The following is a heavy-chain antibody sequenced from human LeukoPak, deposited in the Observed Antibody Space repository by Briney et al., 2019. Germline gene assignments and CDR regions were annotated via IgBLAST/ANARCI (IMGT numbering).Heavy chain of an antibody. CDR1: GYTFTGHH. CDR3: ARAREESTGNYDAFDI. J-gene: IGHJ3*02. Sequence: ASVKVSCKTSGYTFTGHHMHWVRQAPGQGLEWMGWIKPDSGDTNYAQRFHGRVTMTRDKSITTAYMELSRVRYDDTAVYYCARAREESTGNYDAFDIWGQGTMVTVSS. CDR2: IKPDSGDT. V-gene: IGHV1-2*02. D-gene: IGHD1-1*01.